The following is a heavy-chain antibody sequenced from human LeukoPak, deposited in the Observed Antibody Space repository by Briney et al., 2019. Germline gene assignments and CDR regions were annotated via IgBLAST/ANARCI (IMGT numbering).Heavy chain of an antibody. V-gene: IGHV3-9*01. D-gene: IGHD3-10*01. CDR1: GFDFGDYA. Sequence: PGGSLRLSCETSGFDFGDYAMNWVRQAPGKGLEWISRINWDSSSMTYADSVRGRFTISRDNAKNSLSLQMNSLRVEDTSVYYCARDRGVLYYWGQGTLVTVSS. CDR3: ARDRGVLYY. CDR2: INWDSSSM. J-gene: IGHJ4*02.